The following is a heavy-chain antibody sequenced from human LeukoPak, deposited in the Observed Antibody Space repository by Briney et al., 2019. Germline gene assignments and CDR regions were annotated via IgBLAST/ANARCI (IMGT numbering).Heavy chain of an antibody. J-gene: IGHJ4*02. CDR1: GFTFSSYA. CDR2: ISGSGGRI. Sequence: GGSLRLSCAASGFTFSSYAMSWVRQAPGKGLEWVSAISGSGGRIYYGASVKGRFTISRDNSKNTLNLQMNSLRAEDTAVYYCAKGDTTWELPHDYWGQGTLVTVSS. V-gene: IGHV3-23*01. D-gene: IGHD1-26*01. CDR3: AKGDTTWELPHDY.